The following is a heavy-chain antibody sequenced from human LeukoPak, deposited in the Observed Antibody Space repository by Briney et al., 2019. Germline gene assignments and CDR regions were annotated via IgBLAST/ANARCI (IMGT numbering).Heavy chain of an antibody. Sequence: RASVKVSCEASGYTFTGYYMHWVRQAPGQGLEWMGRINPNSGGTNYAQKFQGRVTMTRDTSISTAYMELSRLRSDDTAVYYCARDELTYGDLDYWGQGTLVTVSS. V-gene: IGHV1-2*06. J-gene: IGHJ4*02. D-gene: IGHD4-17*01. CDR2: INPNSGGT. CDR1: GYTFTGYY. CDR3: ARDELTYGDLDY.